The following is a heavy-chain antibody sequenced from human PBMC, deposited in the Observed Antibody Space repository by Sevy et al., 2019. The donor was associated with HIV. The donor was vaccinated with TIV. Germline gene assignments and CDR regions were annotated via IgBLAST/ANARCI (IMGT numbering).Heavy chain of an antibody. V-gene: IGHV1-69*13. Sequence: ASVKVSCKASGGTFSRYPFSWVRQAPGQGLEWMGGIIPIFGTTNYAQKFQGRVTITADESTSTAYMGLSSLGSEDTAVYYCALAAQVTMKVAGGFFEYWGKGTLVTVSS. D-gene: IGHD3-22*01. J-gene: IGHJ4*02. CDR3: ALAAQVTMKVAGGFFEY. CDR2: IIPIFGTT. CDR1: GGTFSRYP.